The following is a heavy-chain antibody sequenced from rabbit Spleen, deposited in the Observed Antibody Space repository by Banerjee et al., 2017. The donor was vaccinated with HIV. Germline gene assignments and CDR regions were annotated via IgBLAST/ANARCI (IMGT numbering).Heavy chain of an antibody. CDR3: ARYYRTDNFYVL. V-gene: IGHV1S45*01. CDR1: EFSFSSSYW. J-gene: IGHJ3*01. D-gene: IGHD7-1*01. CDR2: IYGGSGGST. Sequence: QEQLEESGGDLVKPEGSLTLTCTASEFSFSSSYWPCWVRQAPGKGLEWIACIYGGSGGSTYYASWAKGRFTGSKASSTTVTLQMTSLTAADTATYFCARYYRTDNFYVLWGQGTLVTVS.